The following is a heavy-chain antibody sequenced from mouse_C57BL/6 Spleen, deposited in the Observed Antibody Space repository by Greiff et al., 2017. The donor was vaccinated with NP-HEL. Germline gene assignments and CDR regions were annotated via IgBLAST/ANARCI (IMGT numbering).Heavy chain of an antibody. Sequence: VQLQESGAELVRPGASVTLSCKASGYTFTDYEMHWVKQTPVHGLEWIGAIDPETGGTAYNQKFKGKAILTADKSSSTAYMELRSLTSEDSAVYYCTRPYYYGSGDFDYWGQGTTLTVSS. CDR2: IDPETGGT. CDR3: TRPYYYGSGDFDY. CDR1: GYTFTDYE. J-gene: IGHJ2*01. V-gene: IGHV1-15*01. D-gene: IGHD1-1*01.